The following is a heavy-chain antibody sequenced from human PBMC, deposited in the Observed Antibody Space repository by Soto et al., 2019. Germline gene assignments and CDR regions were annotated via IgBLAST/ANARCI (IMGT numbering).Heavy chain of an antibody. Sequence: ASVKVSCKGSGYSFSSYDINWVRQATGQGLEWMGWMNPNSGNTGYAQKFQGRVTMTRNTSISTAYMELSSLRSDDTAVYYCARDPPPPDYWGQGTLVTVSS. V-gene: IGHV1-8*01. CDR2: MNPNSGNT. CDR3: ARDPPPPDY. CDR1: GYSFSSYD. J-gene: IGHJ4*02.